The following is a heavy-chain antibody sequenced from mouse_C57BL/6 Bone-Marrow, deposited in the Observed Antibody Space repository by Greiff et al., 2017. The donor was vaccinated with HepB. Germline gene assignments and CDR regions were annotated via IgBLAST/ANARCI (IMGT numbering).Heavy chain of an antibody. CDR1: GFSLTSYG. V-gene: IGHV2-2*01. D-gene: IGHD1-1*01. CDR3: ARNPHYYGSSYLYWYFDV. CDR2: IWSGGST. Sequence: VKLVESGPGLVQPSQSLSITCTVSGFSLTSYGVHWVRQSPGKGLEWLGVIWSGGSTDYNAAFISRLSISKDNSKSQVFFKMNSLQADDTAIYYCARNPHYYGSSYLYWYFDVWGTGTTVTVSS. J-gene: IGHJ1*03.